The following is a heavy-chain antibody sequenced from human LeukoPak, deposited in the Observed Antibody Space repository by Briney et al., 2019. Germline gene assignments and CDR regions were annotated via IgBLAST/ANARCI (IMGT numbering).Heavy chain of an antibody. CDR3: ATLNGHAFDI. Sequence: GGSLRLSCAASGFTFSSYGMHWVRQISGKGLEWVAVIWNDGSKKYYADPVKGRFTISRDDSKNTLSLQMNSLRAEDTAVYYCATLNGHAFDIWGQGTMVTVSS. V-gene: IGHV3-33*01. J-gene: IGHJ3*02. CDR2: IWNDGSKK. D-gene: IGHD1-1*01. CDR1: GFTFSSYG.